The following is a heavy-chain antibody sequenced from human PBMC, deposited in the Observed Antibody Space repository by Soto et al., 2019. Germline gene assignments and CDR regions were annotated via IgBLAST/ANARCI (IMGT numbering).Heavy chain of an antibody. Sequence: QVQLQESGPGLVKPSQTLSLTCTVSGGSISSGGYYWSWIRQHPGKGLEWIGYIYYSGSTYYNPSLTSRVTISVDTSKNQFSLKLSSETAADTAVYYCARTLWQQLGLGWFDPWGQGTLVTVSS. D-gene: IGHD6-13*01. CDR3: ARTLWQQLGLGWFDP. CDR2: IYYSGST. V-gene: IGHV4-31*03. J-gene: IGHJ5*02. CDR1: GGSISSGGYY.